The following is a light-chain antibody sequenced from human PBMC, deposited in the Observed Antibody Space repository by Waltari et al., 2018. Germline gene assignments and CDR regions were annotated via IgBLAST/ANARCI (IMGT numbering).Light chain of an antibody. CDR3: QTWGTGIVL. CDR2: VNSDGSH. CDR1: SGHSSNA. V-gene: IGLV4-69*01. J-gene: IGLJ2*01. Sequence: QLVLTQSPSASASLGASAKLTCTLSSGHSSNAIAWHQQQSEKGPRYLMKVNSDGSHSKGDGIPERFSGSSSGAERFLTISSLQSEDEADYYCQTWGTGIVLFGGGTKLTVL.